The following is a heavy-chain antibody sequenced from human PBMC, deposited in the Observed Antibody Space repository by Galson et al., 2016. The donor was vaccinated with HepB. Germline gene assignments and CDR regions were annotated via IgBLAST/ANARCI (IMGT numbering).Heavy chain of an antibody. V-gene: IGHV4-59*01. CDR1: GDSMRNYY. CDR2: IYYSGIT. J-gene: IGHJ4*02. Sequence: ETLSLTCTVSGDSMRNYYWAWIRQPPGKGLEWIGYIYYSGITDYNPSLKSRVSISVDTSKNQFSLKLTPVTAADTAVYYCAKARLARFDYWGQGTLVTVSS. CDR3: AKARLARFDY.